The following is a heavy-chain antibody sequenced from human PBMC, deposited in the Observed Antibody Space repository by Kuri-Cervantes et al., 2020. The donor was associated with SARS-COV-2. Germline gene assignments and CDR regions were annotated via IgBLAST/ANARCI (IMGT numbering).Heavy chain of an antibody. J-gene: IGHJ5*02. CDR2: VKTNSGNT. CDR3: ATGSPWGDYRGWFDP. CDR1: ETTFPNYD. D-gene: IGHD4-17*01. Sequence: ASVKVSCKAPETTFPNYDINWVRQATGQGLEWMGMVKTNSGNTLYAQIFQGRVTMTRDTSTSTVYMELSSLRSEDTAVYYCATGSPWGDYRGWFDPWGQGTLVTVSS. V-gene: IGHV1-8*01.